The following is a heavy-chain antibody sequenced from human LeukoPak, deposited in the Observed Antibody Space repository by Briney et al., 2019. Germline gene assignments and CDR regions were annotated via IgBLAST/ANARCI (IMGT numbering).Heavy chain of an antibody. Sequence: GGSLRLSCAASGFTFSSYAMHWVRQAPGKGLEWVAVISYDGSNKYYADSVKGRFTVSRDNSKNTLYLQMNSLRAEDTAVYYCARDGAVAGSKTYYFDYWGQGTLVTVSS. V-gene: IGHV3-30*04. J-gene: IGHJ4*02. CDR3: ARDGAVAGSKTYYFDY. CDR1: GFTFSSYA. CDR2: ISYDGSNK. D-gene: IGHD6-19*01.